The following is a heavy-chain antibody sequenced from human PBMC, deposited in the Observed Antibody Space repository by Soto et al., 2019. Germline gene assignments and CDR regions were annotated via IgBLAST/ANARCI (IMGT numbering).Heavy chain of an antibody. J-gene: IGHJ4*02. CDR2: ISSSSNTI. V-gene: IGHV3-48*01. CDR3: VRDAPPDDY. Sequence: GGSLRLSCAASGFTFSSYSMNWVRQAPGKGLEWASYISSSSNTIYYADSVKGRFTISRDNAKSSLYLQMNSLRAEDTGVYYCVRDAPPDDYWGQGTLVTVS. CDR1: GFTFSSYS.